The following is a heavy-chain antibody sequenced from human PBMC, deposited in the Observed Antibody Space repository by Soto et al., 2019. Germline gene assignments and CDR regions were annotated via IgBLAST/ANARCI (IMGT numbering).Heavy chain of an antibody. Sequence: VGSLRLSCAASGFTFSDHYMSWIRQAPGKGLEWISYMTRSGSSSSYADSVKGRFTISRDNAKNSLYLQMNSLRGDDTAVYYCARELSGNYLAFDLWGQGTTVTVSS. CDR1: GFTFSDHY. CDR2: MTRSGSSS. V-gene: IGHV3-11*01. CDR3: ARELSGNYLAFDL. D-gene: IGHD1-26*01. J-gene: IGHJ3*01.